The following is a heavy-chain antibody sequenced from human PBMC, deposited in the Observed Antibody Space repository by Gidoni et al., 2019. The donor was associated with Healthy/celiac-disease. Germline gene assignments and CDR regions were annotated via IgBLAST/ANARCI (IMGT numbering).Heavy chain of an antibody. CDR3: ARVYSWGYWD. Sequence: QVQLVQSGAEVKQPGASVKVSCTASGYTFTSYGLSWVRQAPGKGLEWMGWISAYNGTTNYAQKLQGRATITTATSTSTAYMLLRSLGSDDTAVYYCARVYSWGYWDWGQGTLVTVSS. V-gene: IGHV1-18*01. D-gene: IGHD1-26*01. CDR1: GYTFTSYG. J-gene: IGHJ4*02. CDR2: ISAYNGTT.